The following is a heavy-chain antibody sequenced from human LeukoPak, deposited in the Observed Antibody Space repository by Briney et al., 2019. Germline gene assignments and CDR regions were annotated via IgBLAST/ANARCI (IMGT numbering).Heavy chain of an antibody. D-gene: IGHD4-17*01. Sequence: SETLSLTCTFSGGSISSYYWGWIRQPPGKGLEWIGSIYYSGSTYYNPSLKSRVTISVDTSKNQFSLKLSSVTAADTAVYYCARAVTTVTTQAFDYWGQGTLVTVSS. V-gene: IGHV4-39*07. CDR1: GGSISSYY. CDR3: ARAVTTVTTQAFDY. J-gene: IGHJ4*02. CDR2: IYYSGST.